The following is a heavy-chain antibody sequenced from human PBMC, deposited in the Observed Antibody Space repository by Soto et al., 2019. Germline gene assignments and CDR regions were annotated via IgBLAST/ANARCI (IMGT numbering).Heavy chain of an antibody. D-gene: IGHD1-26*01. Sequence: QVQLVQSGAEVKQPGASVRVSCKASGNTHTIYFIHWLRQAPGQGLEWMGWINSVSGGANYAPRFQGRVSMTRDTSSATASMDLSGLKTDDTAVYYCARGGSYYAHWGQGTLVTVSS. CDR2: INSVSGGA. CDR1: GNTHTIYF. V-gene: IGHV1-2*02. J-gene: IGHJ4*02. CDR3: ARGGSYYAH.